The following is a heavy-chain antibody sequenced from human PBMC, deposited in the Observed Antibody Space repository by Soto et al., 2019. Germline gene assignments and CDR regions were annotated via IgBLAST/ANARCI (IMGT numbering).Heavy chain of an antibody. CDR2: INHSGST. CDR3: ARGNSRSWYFGDYYYGMDV. CDR1: GGSFSGYY. D-gene: IGHD6-13*01. V-gene: IGHV4-34*01. J-gene: IGHJ6*02. Sequence: SSETLSLTCAVYGGSFSGYYWSWIRQPPGKGLEWLGEINHSGSTNYNPSLKSRVTISVDTSKNQFSLKLSSVTAADTAVYYCARGNSRSWYFGDYYYGMDVWGQGTTVTVSS.